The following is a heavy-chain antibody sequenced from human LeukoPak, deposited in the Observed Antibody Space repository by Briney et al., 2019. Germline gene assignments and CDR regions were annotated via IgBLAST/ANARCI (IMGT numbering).Heavy chain of an antibody. Sequence: PSETLSLTCTVSGGSISSYYWSWIRQPPGKGLEWMGYIYYSGSTNYNPSLKSRVTISVDTSKNQFPLKLSSVTAADTAVYYCARYCSGGSCYSATTHAFDIWGQGTMVTVSS. J-gene: IGHJ3*02. CDR1: GGSISSYY. D-gene: IGHD2-15*01. V-gene: IGHV4-59*01. CDR3: ARYCSGGSCYSATTHAFDI. CDR2: IYYSGST.